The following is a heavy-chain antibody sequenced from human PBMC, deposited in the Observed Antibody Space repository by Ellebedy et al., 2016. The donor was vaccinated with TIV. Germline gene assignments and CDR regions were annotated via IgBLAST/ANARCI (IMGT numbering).Heavy chain of an antibody. CDR3: VRGRSVGSHPFDN. Sequence: AASVKVSCKATGYILTSYYMHWVRQAPGQGLEWMGVMNPSGGTTLNPQKFQGRVKVIRDTSTSTIYMELSSLTSDDTAVYYCVRGRSVGSHPFDNWGQGTLVTVSS. CDR2: MNPSGGTT. CDR1: GYILTSYY. J-gene: IGHJ4*02. D-gene: IGHD1-26*01. V-gene: IGHV1-46*01.